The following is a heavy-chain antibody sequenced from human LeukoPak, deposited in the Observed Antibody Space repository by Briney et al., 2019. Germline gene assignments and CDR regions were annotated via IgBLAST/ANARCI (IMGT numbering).Heavy chain of an antibody. V-gene: IGHV3-23*01. CDR1: GFTFSSYG. J-gene: IGHJ6*03. Sequence: GGSLRLSCAASGFTFSSYGMSWVRQAPGKGLEWVSAISGSGGSTYYADSVKGRFTISRDNAKNSLYLQMNSLRAEDTAVYYCARDLMGGGYDFDFYYMDVWGKGTTVTVSS. D-gene: IGHD5-12*01. CDR3: ARDLMGGGYDFDFYYMDV. CDR2: ISGSGGST.